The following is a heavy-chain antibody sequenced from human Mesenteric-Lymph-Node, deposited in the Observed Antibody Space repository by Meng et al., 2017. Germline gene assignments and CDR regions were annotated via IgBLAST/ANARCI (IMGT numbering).Heavy chain of an antibody. Sequence: EGQLLESGGGLVQPGGSLRLSWIGSGFRFGGYAMTWVRQAPGKGLEWVSTINPSGTTTYDADYVKGRFTISRDNSKDTLYLEMNSLRGDDTAVYYCAKDLGGWGIDYWGQGTLVTVSS. D-gene: IGHD3-16*01. CDR2: INPSGTTT. CDR3: AKDLGGWGIDY. CDR1: GFRFGGYA. J-gene: IGHJ4*02. V-gene: IGHV3-23*01.